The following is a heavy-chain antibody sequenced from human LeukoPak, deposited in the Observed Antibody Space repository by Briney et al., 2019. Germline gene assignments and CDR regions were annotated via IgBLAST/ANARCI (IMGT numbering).Heavy chain of an antibody. CDR3: ARRPTGIDY. CDR2: INHSGST. D-gene: IGHD4-17*01. CDR1: GGSFSGYY. J-gene: IGHJ4*02. V-gene: IGHV4-34*01. Sequence: PSETLSLTCAVYGGSFSGYYWNWIRQSPGKGLEWIWEINHSGSTNYNPSLKSRVTISLDTSNNQFSLKLSSVTAADTAVYYCARRPTGIDYWGQGTLVTVSS.